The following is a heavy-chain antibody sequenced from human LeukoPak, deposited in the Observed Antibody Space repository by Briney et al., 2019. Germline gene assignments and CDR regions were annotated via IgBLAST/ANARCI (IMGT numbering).Heavy chain of an antibody. V-gene: IGHV1-69*13. J-gene: IGHJ5*02. CDR3: ARDTAMLGWFDP. Sequence: SVKVSCKASGGTFSSYAISWVRQAPGQGPEWMGGIIPIFGTANYAQKFQGRVTITADESTSTAYMELSSLRSEDTAVYYCARDTAMLGWFDPWGQGTLVTVSS. D-gene: IGHD5-18*01. CDR1: GGTFSSYA. CDR2: IIPIFGTA.